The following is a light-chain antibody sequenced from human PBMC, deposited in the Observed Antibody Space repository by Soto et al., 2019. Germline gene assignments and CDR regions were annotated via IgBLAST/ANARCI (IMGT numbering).Light chain of an antibody. V-gene: IGKV1-17*01. CDR1: QGIRND. Sequence: DTQMTQSPSSLHASVGDSVNITCRGSQGIRNDLGWYQQKPGKATKLLIYDASSFESGVPSRFSGSGSGTEFTLTISSLQPEDVATYYCQKYDSAPWTFGQGTKVDIK. J-gene: IGKJ1*01. CDR2: DAS. CDR3: QKYDSAPWT.